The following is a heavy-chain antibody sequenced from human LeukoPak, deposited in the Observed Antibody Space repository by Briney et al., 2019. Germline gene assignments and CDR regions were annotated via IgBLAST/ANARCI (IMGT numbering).Heavy chain of an antibody. CDR1: GGSISSSSYY. CDR3: ARYLSTAMVSRYYFDY. V-gene: IGHV4-39*07. J-gene: IGHJ4*02. Sequence: SETLSLTCTVSGGSISSSSYYWGWIRQPPGKGLEWIGSIYYSGSTYYNPSLKSRVTISVDTSKNQFSLKLSSATAADTAVYYCARYLSTAMVSRYYFDYWGQGTLVTVSS. D-gene: IGHD5-18*01. CDR2: IYYSGST.